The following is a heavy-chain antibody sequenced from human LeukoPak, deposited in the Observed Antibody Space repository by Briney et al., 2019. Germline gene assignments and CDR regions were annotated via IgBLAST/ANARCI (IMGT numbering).Heavy chain of an antibody. Sequence: SETLSLTCTVSGGSISSGSYYWNWIRQPAGKGLEWIGHIYTGGSTNYNPSLKSRVTISVDTSKNLFSLRLSSVTAADTAVHYCARDGYYYGSGSYLWWFDPWGQGTLVTVSS. CDR3: ARDGYYYGSGSYLWWFDP. D-gene: IGHD3-10*01. V-gene: IGHV4-61*09. J-gene: IGHJ5*02. CDR1: GGSISSGSYY. CDR2: IYTGGST.